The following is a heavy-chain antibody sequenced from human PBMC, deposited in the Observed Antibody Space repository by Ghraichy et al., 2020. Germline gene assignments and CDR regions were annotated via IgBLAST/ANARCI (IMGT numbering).Heavy chain of an antibody. CDR2: IYTSGST. CDR3: ARQMNYYGSGSYFDY. D-gene: IGHD3-10*01. CDR1: GGSISSYY. V-gene: IGHV4-4*09. J-gene: IGHJ4*02. Sequence: SETLSLTCTVSGGSISSYYWSWIRQPPGKGLEWIGYIYTSGSTNYNPSLKSRVTISVDTSKNQFSLKLSSVTAADTAVYYCARQMNYYGSGSYFDYWGQGTLVTVSS.